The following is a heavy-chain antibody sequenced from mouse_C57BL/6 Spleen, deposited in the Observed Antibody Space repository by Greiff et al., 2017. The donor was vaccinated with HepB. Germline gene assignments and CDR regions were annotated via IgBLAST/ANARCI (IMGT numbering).Heavy chain of an antibody. CDR2: MRYSGSS. D-gene: IGHD4-1*01. CDR1: GYSITSDY. J-gene: IGHJ1*03. Sequence: EVKLQESGPGLAKPSQTLSLICSVTGYSITSDYWNWIRKFPGNKLEFMGYMRYSGSSYYNPSPISRLSITRDTSKNQYYQQLNSVTSEDTATYFCARGTNCWYFDVWGTGTTVTVSS. V-gene: IGHV3-8*01. CDR3: ARGTNCWYFDV.